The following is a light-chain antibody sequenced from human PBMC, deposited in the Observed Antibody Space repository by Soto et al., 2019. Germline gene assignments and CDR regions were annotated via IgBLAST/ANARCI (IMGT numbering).Light chain of an antibody. Sequence: EIVLTQSPATLSLSPGERATLSCRASQSVSSYLAWYQQKPGQAPRLLIYDASNRATGIPARCSVSGCGTNITLTISSPEAEDFAVYYCQQRSNWPLFTFGPGTKVDIK. V-gene: IGKV3-11*01. CDR2: DAS. CDR3: QQRSNWPLFT. J-gene: IGKJ3*01. CDR1: QSVSSY.